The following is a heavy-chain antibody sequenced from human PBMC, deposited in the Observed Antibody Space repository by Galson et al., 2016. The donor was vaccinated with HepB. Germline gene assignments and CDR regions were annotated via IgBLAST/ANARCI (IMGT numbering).Heavy chain of an antibody. Sequence: SVKVSCKASGYTFTKSDINWVRQAPGQGLEWMGWMNPNSGNTGSAQKFQGRVTMTRNTSISTAYMELSRLRIEDTAVYYCAREGLIVAAKGVYHGMDVWGQGTTVTVSS. CDR1: GYTFTKSD. D-gene: IGHD1-26*01. J-gene: IGHJ6*02. V-gene: IGHV1-8*01. CDR3: AREGLIVAAKGVYHGMDV. CDR2: MNPNSGNT.